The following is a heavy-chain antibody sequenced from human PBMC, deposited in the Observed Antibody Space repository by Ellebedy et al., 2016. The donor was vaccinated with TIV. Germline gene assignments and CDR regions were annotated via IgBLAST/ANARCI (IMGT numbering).Heavy chain of an antibody. CDR3: GREVAITRNFYGMDV. V-gene: IGHV3-7*03. J-gene: IGHJ6*02. Sequence: GESLKISCAASGVTLRNYWLSWVRQAPGKGLEWVAHINGDESEKLYVDSVKGRFTISRDNAENSLYLQMDTLRGEDTAVYYCGREVAITRNFYGMDVWGPGTTVTVSS. D-gene: IGHD3-22*01. CDR2: INGDESEK. CDR1: GVTLRNYW.